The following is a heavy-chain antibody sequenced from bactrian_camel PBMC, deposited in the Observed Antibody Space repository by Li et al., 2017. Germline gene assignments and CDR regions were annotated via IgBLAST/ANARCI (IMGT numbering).Heavy chain of an antibody. V-gene: IGHV3S53*01. J-gene: IGHJ7*01. CDR1: GYTLPMN. Sequence: HVQLVESGGGSAQAGGSLRLSCVGSGYTLPMNMGWFRRLPGQEREGVASIAGDGRTNYADSVKGRFTISRDNAKNTVYLQMDNLKPEDSAMYYCAAPAFNRPGGVCDIRYTMDIWGKGTQVTVS. CDR2: IAGDGRT. D-gene: IGHD7*01.